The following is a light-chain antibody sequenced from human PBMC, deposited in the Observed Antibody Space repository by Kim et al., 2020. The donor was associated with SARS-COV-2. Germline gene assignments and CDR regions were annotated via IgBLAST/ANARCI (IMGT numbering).Light chain of an antibody. J-gene: IGLJ3*02. CDR3: NSRDSSGNYWV. CDR2: GKN. CDR1: SLRSNY. V-gene: IGLV3-19*01. Sequence: SSELTQDPAVSEALGQSVMITCQGDSLRSNYASWYQQKPGQAPVLVVYGKNNRPSGIPDRFSGSSSGNTASLNITGDQAEDEGDYYCNSRDSSGNYWVFG.